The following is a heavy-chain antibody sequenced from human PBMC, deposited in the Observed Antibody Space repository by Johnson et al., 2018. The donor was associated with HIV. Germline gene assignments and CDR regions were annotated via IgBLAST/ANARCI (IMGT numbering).Heavy chain of an antibody. V-gene: IGHV3-20*04. CDR2: INWNGGTP. D-gene: IGHD3-22*01. CDR1: GFTFDEYD. CDR3: ARATYYYDTSGYLTRPRAFDV. J-gene: IGHJ3*01. Sequence: VQLVESGGGLVQPGRSLRLSCAASGFTFDEYDMSWVRQAPGKGLEWVSSINWNGGTPGSADSVKGRFTISRDNAKNSLYLQMNSLRADDTALYYCARATYYYDTSGYLTRPRAFDVWGQGTMVTVSS.